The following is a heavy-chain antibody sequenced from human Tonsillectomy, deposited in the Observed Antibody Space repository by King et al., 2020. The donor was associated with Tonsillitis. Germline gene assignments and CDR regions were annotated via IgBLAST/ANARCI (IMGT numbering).Heavy chain of an antibody. J-gene: IGHJ3*02. V-gene: IGHV4-59*01. CDR3: AREISTDVDTSMVDAFDI. Sequence: VQLQESGPGLLKPSETLSLTCTVSGGSISGDYWSWIRQPPGKGLEWIANIYDSGTTNYNPSLKSRVTISIDTSNNQFSLKPSSVTAADTAVYYCAREISTDVDTSMVDAFDIWGQGTLVTVS. D-gene: IGHD5-18*01. CDR1: GGSISGDY. CDR2: IYDSGTT.